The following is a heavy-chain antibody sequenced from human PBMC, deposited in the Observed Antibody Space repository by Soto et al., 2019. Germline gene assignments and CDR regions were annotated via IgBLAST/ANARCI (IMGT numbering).Heavy chain of an antibody. CDR3: ARDTGIAVAGIGMDV. J-gene: IGHJ6*02. D-gene: IGHD6-19*01. V-gene: IGHV4-59*01. CDR2: IYYSGST. CDR1: GGSISSYY. Sequence: SETLSLTCTVSGGSISSYYWSWIGQPPGKGLEWIGYIYYSGSTNYNPSLKSRVTISVDTSKNQFSLKLSSVTAADTAVYYCARDTGIAVAGIGMDVWGQGTTVTVSS.